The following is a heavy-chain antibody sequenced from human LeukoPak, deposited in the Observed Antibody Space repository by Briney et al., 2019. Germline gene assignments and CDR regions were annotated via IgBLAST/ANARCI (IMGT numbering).Heavy chain of an antibody. Sequence: GGSLRLSCEVSGFTFSTYSMNWVRQAPGKGLEWVSYVTGTSSPIYYADSVKGRFTISRDNAKSSLYLHMNSLRVEDTAVYYCALLAVASDFDYWGQGALVTVSS. CDR1: GFTFSTYS. V-gene: IGHV3-48*04. CDR2: VTGTSSPI. D-gene: IGHD6-19*01. CDR3: ALLAVASDFDY. J-gene: IGHJ4*02.